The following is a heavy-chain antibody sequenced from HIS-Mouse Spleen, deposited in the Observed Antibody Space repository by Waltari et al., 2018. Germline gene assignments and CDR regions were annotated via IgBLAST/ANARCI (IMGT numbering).Heavy chain of an antibody. Sequence: QVQLQESGPGLVKPSETLSLTCTVSGGSISSYYWSWIRQPAGKGLEWIGRIYTSGGTNHTPSRKRRVTMSVDTSKNQFSLKLSSVTAADTAVYYCARDFHDFWSGYYGGDKKHDAFDIWGQGTMVTVSS. CDR3: ARDFHDFWSGYYGGDKKHDAFDI. CDR2: IYTSGGT. D-gene: IGHD3-3*01. V-gene: IGHV4-4*07. CDR1: GGSISSYY. J-gene: IGHJ3*02.